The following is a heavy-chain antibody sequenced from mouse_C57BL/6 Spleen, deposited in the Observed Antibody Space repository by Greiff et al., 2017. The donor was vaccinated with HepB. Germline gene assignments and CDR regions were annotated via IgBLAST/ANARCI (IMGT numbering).Heavy chain of an antibody. Sequence: VQLQQSGAELARPGASVKLSCKASGYTFTSYGISWVKQSTGQGLEWIGAIYPRSGNTYYNEKFKGKATLTADKSSSTAYMELRSLTSEDSAVYFCARQDYWGQGTTLTVSS. J-gene: IGHJ2*01. V-gene: IGHV1-81*01. CDR2: IYPRSGNT. CDR3: ARQDY. CDR1: GYTFTSYG.